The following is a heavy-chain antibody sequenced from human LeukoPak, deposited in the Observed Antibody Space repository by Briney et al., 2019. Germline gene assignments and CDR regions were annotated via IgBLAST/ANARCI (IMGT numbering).Heavy chain of an antibody. Sequence: GASVKVSCKASGYTFTSYDINWVRQATGQGLEWMGWMNPNSGNTGYAQKFQGRVTMTRNTSISTAYMELSSLRSEDTAVYYCAKGVWFGEPISGSFDYWGQGTLVTVSS. CDR1: GYTFTSYD. J-gene: IGHJ4*02. CDR2: MNPNSGNT. V-gene: IGHV1-8*01. CDR3: AKGVWFGEPISGSFDY. D-gene: IGHD3-10*01.